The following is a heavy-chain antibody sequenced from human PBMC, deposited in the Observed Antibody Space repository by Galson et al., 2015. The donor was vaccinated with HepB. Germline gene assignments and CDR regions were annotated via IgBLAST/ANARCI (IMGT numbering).Heavy chain of an antibody. V-gene: IGHV3-23*01. D-gene: IGHD1-20*01. Sequence: SLRLSCAASGFTFSSYAMSWVRQAPGKGLEWVSAITDNGDITNYADPVRGRFTISRDNSKNTLYLQMNSLRVEDTAVYYCAKDITPTAGERRGYFDHWGQGALVTVSS. CDR2: ITDNGDIT. J-gene: IGHJ4*02. CDR3: AKDITPTAGERRGYFDH. CDR1: GFTFSSYA.